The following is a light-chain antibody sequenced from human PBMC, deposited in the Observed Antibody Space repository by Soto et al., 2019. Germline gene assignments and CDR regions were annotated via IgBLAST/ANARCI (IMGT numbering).Light chain of an antibody. J-gene: IGKJ5*01. CDR2: DDS. CDR1: QAVNSW. CDR3: QKSNTHPFS. Sequence: DNQLTQSPSSISTSPGDIVSITCRASQAVNSWLAWFQQNTGMAPKLVISDDSSLQSGATSRFSGSGSGTELNLTISRLQPEEFATYHCQKSNTHPFSFGQGTRLEIK. V-gene: IGKV1-12*01.